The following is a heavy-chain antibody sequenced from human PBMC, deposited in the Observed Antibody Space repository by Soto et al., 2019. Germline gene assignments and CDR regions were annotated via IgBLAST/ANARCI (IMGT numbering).Heavy chain of an antibody. J-gene: IGHJ6*02. D-gene: IGHD1-20*01. CDR1: GGTFSSYA. CDR3: ARVTITGSPYYYYGMDV. V-gene: IGHV1-69*13. CDR2: IIPIFGTA. Sequence: VASVKVSCKASGGTFSSYAISWVRQAPGQGLEWMGGIIPIFGTANYAQKFQGRVTITADESTSTAYMELSSLRSEDTAVYYCARVTITGSPYYYYGMDVWGQGTTVTVSS.